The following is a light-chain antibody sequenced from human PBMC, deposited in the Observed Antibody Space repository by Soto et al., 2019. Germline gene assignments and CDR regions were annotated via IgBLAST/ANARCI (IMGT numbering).Light chain of an antibody. CDR3: QQYYSYPPWT. J-gene: IGKJ1*01. V-gene: IGKV1-8*01. Sequence: IQMTQSPASLSASVGYRVTITCQASQDISNYLALYQQKPGKAPKLLIYAASTLQSGVPSRFSGSGSGTDFTLTISCLQSEDFATYYCQQYYSYPPWTFGQGTKVDIK. CDR1: QDISNY. CDR2: AAS.